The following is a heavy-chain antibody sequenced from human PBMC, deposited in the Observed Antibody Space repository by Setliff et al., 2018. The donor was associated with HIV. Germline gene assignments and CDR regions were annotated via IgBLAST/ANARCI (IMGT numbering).Heavy chain of an antibody. CDR1: GFTFSSYV. V-gene: IGHV3-30-3*01. Sequence: GGSLRLSCAATGFTFSSYVLHWVRQAPGKGLEWVAVMSTGGGIKICADSVKGRFTISRDNAKNSLYLQMNSLRAEDTAVYYCARWGYSRDGMDVWGQGTTVTVSS. CDR3: ARWGYSRDGMDV. D-gene: IGHD4-4*01. J-gene: IGHJ6*02. CDR2: MSTGGGIK.